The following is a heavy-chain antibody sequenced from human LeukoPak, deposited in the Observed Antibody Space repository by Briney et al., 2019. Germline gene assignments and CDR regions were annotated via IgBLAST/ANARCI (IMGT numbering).Heavy chain of an antibody. Sequence: SETLSLTCAVSGGSINIGGYSWYWIRQPPGKGLEWIGFIFPTGSTFYNPSLQSRITMSVDRSKNPFSLKLNSVTTADTAVYYCARAGVVATTAIDYWGQGTLVTVSS. D-gene: IGHD2-15*01. J-gene: IGHJ4*02. CDR3: ARAGVVATTAIDY. CDR1: GGSINIGGYS. V-gene: IGHV4-30-2*01. CDR2: IFPTGST.